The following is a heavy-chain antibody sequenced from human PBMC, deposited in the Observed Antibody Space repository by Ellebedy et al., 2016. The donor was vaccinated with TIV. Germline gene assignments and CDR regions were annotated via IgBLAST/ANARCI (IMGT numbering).Heavy chain of an antibody. D-gene: IGHD3-22*01. V-gene: IGHV4-59*11. J-gene: IGHJ4*02. CDR1: GGSLTNHF. CDR2: IYYSGST. Sequence: MPSETLSLTCTVSGGSLTNHFWSWIRQSPGKGLEWIASIYYSGSTNYNPSLKSRVTISVDTSRNQISLTLMSSVSAADTAIYYCAKGRGGGSDSSAPRYYFDYWGLGTLVTVSS. CDR3: AKGRGGGSDSSAPRYYFDY.